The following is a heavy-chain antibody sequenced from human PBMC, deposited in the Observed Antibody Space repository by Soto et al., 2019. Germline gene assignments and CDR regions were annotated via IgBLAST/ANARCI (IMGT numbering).Heavy chain of an antibody. V-gene: IGHV1-3*01. J-gene: IGHJ6*02. CDR3: ASADTAMVRDVPEKRPSYYYGMDV. CDR2: INAGNGNT. Sequence: GASVKVSCKASGYTFTSYAMHWVRQAPGQRLEWMGWINAGNGNTKYSQKFQGRATITRDTSASTAYMELSSLRSEDTAVYYCASADTAMVRDVPEKRPSYYYGMDVWGQGTTVTVSS. CDR1: GYTFTSYA. D-gene: IGHD5-18*01.